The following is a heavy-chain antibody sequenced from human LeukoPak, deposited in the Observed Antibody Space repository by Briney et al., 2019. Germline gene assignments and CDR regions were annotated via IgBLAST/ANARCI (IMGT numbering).Heavy chain of an antibody. D-gene: IGHD3-10*01. CDR2: INHSGST. J-gene: IGHJ4*02. Sequence: SETLSLTCAVSGGSFSGYYWSWIRQPPGKGLEWIGEINHSGSTNYNPSLKSRVTISVDTPKNQFSLKLSSVTAADTAVYYCARGWAYGPYFDYWGQGTLVTVSS. CDR3: ARGWAYGPYFDY. V-gene: IGHV4-34*01. CDR1: GGSFSGYY.